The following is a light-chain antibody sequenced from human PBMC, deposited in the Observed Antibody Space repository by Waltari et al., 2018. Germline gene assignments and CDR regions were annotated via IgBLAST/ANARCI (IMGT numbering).Light chain of an antibody. CDR1: NFGPSN. CDR3: QVWESTNEVL. J-gene: IGLJ2*01. Sequence: SYVLTQPPSVSVAPGKTATITCGGNNFGPSNVHWYQRKPGQAPVLLIYYADDRPSGIPGRFSGSTSGNTATRTISRVEAGDEADYYGQVWESTNEVLFGGGTKLTVL. CDR2: YAD. V-gene: IGLV3-21*01.